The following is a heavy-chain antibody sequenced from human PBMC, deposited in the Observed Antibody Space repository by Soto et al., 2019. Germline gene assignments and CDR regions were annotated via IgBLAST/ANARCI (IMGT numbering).Heavy chain of an antibody. J-gene: IGHJ4*03. CDR2: IHGDGGKI. D-gene: IGHD5-18*01. CDR3: ARDFYGGYTYGPGDY. Sequence: PVGSLRLSCAASGFMFSAYWMSWVRQARGKGLEWVANIHGDGGKIYYVDSVKGRFTISRDNAKRSLYLQMNSLRAEDTAVYYCARDFYGGYTYGPGDYWGQGTMVTVSS. CDR1: GFMFSAYW. V-gene: IGHV3-7*01.